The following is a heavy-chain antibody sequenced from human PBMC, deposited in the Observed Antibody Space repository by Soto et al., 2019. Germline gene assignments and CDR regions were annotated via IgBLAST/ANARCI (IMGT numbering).Heavy chain of an antibody. Sequence: ASVKVSCTASGYTFTSYGISWVRQAPGQGLEWMGWINPNNGGTSYAQKFEGWVTMTRDTSISTAYMEVRRLTSDDTAVYYCARGSPTTTPFDYWGQGTLVTVSS. CDR1: GYTFTSYG. J-gene: IGHJ4*02. CDR3: ARGSPTTTPFDY. D-gene: IGHD1-1*01. V-gene: IGHV1-2*04. CDR2: INPNNGGT.